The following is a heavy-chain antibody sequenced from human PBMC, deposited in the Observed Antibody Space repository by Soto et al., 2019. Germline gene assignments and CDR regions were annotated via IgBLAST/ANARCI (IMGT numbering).Heavy chain of an antibody. J-gene: IGHJ4*02. V-gene: IGHV3-30*04. D-gene: IGHD3-3*01. Sequence: QVQLVESGGGVVQPGRSLRLSCVASGFSFSNYAIHWVRQAPGKGLEWVAVISYDGRNKYYAHSVKGRFTISRDTTKSRLYLQMNSLRAEGTAIYYCARDRGDFGVVTTIDYWGQGTLVTVSS. CDR2: ISYDGRNK. CDR1: GFSFSNYA. CDR3: ARDRGDFGVVTTIDY.